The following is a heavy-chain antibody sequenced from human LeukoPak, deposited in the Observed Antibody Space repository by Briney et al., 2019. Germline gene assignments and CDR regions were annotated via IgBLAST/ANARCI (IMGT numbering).Heavy chain of an antibody. V-gene: IGHV1-69*06. J-gene: IGHJ4*02. CDR3: ARDYEGGYSYGR. Sequence: RASVKVSCKASGGTFSSYAISWVRQAPGQGLEWMGRIIPIFDTANYAQKFQGRVTITADKSTSTAYMELSSLRSEDTAVYYCARDYEGGYSYGRWGQGTLVTVSS. CDR1: GGTFSSYA. CDR2: IIPIFDTA. D-gene: IGHD5-18*01.